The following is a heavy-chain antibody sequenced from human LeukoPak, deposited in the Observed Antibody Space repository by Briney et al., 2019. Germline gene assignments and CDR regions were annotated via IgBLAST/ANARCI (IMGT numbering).Heavy chain of an antibody. J-gene: IGHJ4*02. CDR2: IYPGDSDT. V-gene: IGHV5-51*01. CDR1: GYSFTSYW. Sequence: GESLKISCKGSGYSFTSYWIGWVRQMPGKGLEWMGIIYPGDSDTRYSPSFQGQVTISADKSISTAYLQWSSLKASDTAMYYCARLSDSSGNYPTGDYWGQGTLVTVSS. D-gene: IGHD3-22*01. CDR3: ARLSDSSGNYPTGDY.